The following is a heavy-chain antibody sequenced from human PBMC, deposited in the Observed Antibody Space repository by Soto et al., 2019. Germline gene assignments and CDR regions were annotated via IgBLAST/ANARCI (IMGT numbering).Heavy chain of an antibody. D-gene: IGHD3-10*01. Sequence: QITLKESGPTLVKPTQTLTLTCTFSGFSLSTSGVGVGWIRQPPGKALEWLALIYWDDDKRYSPSLKSRLTITKDTSKNQVVLTMTNIDPVDTATYYCAHTYRGFGELPFDYWGQGTLVTVSS. CDR2: IYWDDDK. V-gene: IGHV2-5*02. CDR3: AHTYRGFGELPFDY. J-gene: IGHJ4*02. CDR1: GFSLSTSGVG.